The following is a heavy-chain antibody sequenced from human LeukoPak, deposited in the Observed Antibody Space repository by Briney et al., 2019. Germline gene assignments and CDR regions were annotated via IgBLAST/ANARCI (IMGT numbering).Heavy chain of an antibody. CDR1: GGSNSSNDYY. CDR2: IYYSGST. Sequence: SETLSLTCTVSGGSNSSNDYYWSWIRQPPGKGLEWIGYIYYSGSTYYNPSLKSRVTISVDTSKNQFSLKLNSMTAADTAVYYCARRVVAATYYFDYWGQGTLVTVSS. V-gene: IGHV4-30-4*01. CDR3: ARRVVAATYYFDY. J-gene: IGHJ4*02. D-gene: IGHD2-15*01.